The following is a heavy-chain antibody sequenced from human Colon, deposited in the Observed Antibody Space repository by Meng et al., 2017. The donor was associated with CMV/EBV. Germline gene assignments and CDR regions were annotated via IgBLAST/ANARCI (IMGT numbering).Heavy chain of an antibody. CDR3: ARGANYVWGTNRLSISYFDH. D-gene: IGHD3-16*02. Sequence: HGWRRGPGQDVTGMGVSKPSGGTTQNAQEFEGRVAMIRDTSTSKVYLKVSSLRSEDTAVDYCARGANYVWGTNRLSISYFDHWGQGTLVTVSS. V-gene: IGHV1-46*01. CDR2: SKPSGGTT. J-gene: IGHJ4*02.